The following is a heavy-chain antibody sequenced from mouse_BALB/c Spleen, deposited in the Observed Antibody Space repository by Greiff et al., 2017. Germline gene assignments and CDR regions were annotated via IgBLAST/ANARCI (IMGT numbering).Heavy chain of an antibody. J-gene: IGHJ2*01. CDR2: ISDGGSYT. Sequence: EVKLVESGGGLVKPGGSLKLSCAASGFTFSDYYMYWVRQTPEKRLEWVATISDGGSYTYYPDSVKGRFTISRDNAKNNLYLQMSSLKSEDTAMYYCARGGLGGPYFDYWGQGTTLTVSS. V-gene: IGHV5-4*02. CDR1: GFTFSDYY. D-gene: IGHD4-1*01. CDR3: ARGGLGGPYFDY.